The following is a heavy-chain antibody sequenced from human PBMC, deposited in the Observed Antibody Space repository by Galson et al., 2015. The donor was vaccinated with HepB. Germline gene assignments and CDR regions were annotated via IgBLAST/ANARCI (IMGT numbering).Heavy chain of an antibody. D-gene: IGHD6-25*01. Sequence: SLRLSCAASGFTVSSNYMSWVRQAPGKGLEWVSVIYSGGSTYYADSGKGRFTISRDNSKNTLYLQMNSLRAEDTAVYYCAREDADIAAMTLDHWGQGTLVTVSS. V-gene: IGHV3-66*01. J-gene: IGHJ4*02. CDR2: IYSGGST. CDR3: AREDADIAAMTLDH. CDR1: GFTVSSNY.